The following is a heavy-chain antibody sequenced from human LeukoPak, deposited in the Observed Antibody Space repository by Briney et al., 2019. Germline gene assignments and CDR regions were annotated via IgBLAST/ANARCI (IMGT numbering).Heavy chain of an antibody. CDR2: IYYSGST. Sequence: ASETLSLTCTVSGGSISSYYWSWIRQPPGKGLVWIGYIYYSGSTNYNPSLKSRVTISVDTSKNQFSLKLSSVTAADTAVYYCARVRGIAVALFDYWGQGTLVTVSS. J-gene: IGHJ4*02. CDR3: ARVRGIAVALFDY. V-gene: IGHV4-59*01. D-gene: IGHD6-19*01. CDR1: GGSISSYY.